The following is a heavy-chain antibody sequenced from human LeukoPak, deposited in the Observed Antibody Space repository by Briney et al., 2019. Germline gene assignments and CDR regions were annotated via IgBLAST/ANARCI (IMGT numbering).Heavy chain of an antibody. CDR3: ARGQISVTTLINYYYYMDV. Sequence: SVKVSCKASGHTFTSYDINWVRQAPGQGLEWMGGIIPIFGTANYAQKFQGRVTITTDESTSTAYMELSSLRSEDTAVYYCARGQISVTTLINYYYYMDVWGKGTTVTVSS. CDR2: IIPIFGTA. J-gene: IGHJ6*03. CDR1: GHTFTSYD. V-gene: IGHV1-69*05. D-gene: IGHD4-17*01.